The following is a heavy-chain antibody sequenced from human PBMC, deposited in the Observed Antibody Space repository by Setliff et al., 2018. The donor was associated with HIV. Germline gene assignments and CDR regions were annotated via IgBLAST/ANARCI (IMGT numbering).Heavy chain of an antibody. CDR2: IYPADSET. V-gene: IGHV5-51*01. CDR3: ARDLTSGDYPHWFDP. J-gene: IGHJ5*02. Sequence: GESLKISCKSSGYIFTNYWIGWVRQMPGKGLEWMGIIYPADSETRYGPSFQGQVTISADKSISTAYLQWSSLRSEDTALYYCARDLTSGDYPHWFDPWGRGTQVTVSS. D-gene: IGHD4-17*01. CDR1: GYIFTNYW.